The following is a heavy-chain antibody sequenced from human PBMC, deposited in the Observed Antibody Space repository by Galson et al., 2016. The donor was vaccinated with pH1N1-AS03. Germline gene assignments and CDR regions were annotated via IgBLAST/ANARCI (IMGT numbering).Heavy chain of an antibody. J-gene: IGHJ4*02. CDR1: GGTFGSYA. CDR2: IIPIFGTR. Sequence: ASGGTFGSYAVSWVRQAPGQGLEWMGGIIPIFGTRHYAQRFQGRVTITADESTTTASMELSSLRFEDTAMYYCTRDVSGSYGLDYWGQGTQVTVSS. D-gene: IGHD1-26*01. CDR3: TRDVSGSYGLDY. V-gene: IGHV1-69*01.